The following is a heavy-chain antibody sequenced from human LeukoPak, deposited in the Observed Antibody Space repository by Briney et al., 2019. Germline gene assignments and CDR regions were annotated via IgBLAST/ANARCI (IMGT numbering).Heavy chain of an antibody. Sequence: PGGSLRLSCAASGFTFSDYYMSRIRQAPGKGLEWVSYISSSGSTIYYADSVKGRFTISRDNAKNSLYLQMNSLRGEDTAVYYCAKEGVICSSTTCYGFLDYWGQGTLVTVSS. CDR3: AKEGVICSSTTCYGFLDY. J-gene: IGHJ4*02. V-gene: IGHV3-11*04. CDR2: ISSSGSTI. D-gene: IGHD2-2*01. CDR1: GFTFSDYY.